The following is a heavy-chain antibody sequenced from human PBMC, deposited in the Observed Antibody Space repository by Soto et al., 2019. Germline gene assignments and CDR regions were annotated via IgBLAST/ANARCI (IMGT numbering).Heavy chain of an antibody. CDR1: GYSFTSYW. J-gene: IGHJ6*03. CDR2: IYPGDSDT. V-gene: IGHV5-51*01. D-gene: IGHD4-17*01. Sequence: GESLKISCKGSGYSFTSYWIGWVRQMPGKGLEWMGIIYPGDSDTRYSPSFQGQVTISADKSISTAYLQWSSLKASDTAMYYCARLLGDYPGYYYYYYMDVWGKGNTVTVSS. CDR3: ARLLGDYPGYYYYYYMDV.